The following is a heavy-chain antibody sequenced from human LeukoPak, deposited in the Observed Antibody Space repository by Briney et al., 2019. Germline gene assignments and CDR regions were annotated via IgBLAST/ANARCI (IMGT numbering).Heavy chain of an antibody. CDR1: GGSISSYY. J-gene: IGHJ6*03. Sequence: SETLSLTCNVSGGSISSYYWNWIRQPAGKGLEWIGRIYSSGSTNYNPSLKSRVTISVDTSKNQFSLKLSSVTAADTAVYYCASHGSGSYYVNYYYHMDVWGKGTTVAVSS. CDR2: IYSSGST. CDR3: ASHGSGSYYVNYYYHMDV. D-gene: IGHD3-10*01. V-gene: IGHV4-4*07.